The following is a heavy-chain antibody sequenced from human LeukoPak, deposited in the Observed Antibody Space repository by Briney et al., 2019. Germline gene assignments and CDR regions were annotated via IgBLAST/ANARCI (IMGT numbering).Heavy chain of an antibody. CDR1: GYTFTSYD. D-gene: IGHD3-22*01. Sequence: ASVKVSCKASGYTFTSYDINWVRQATGQGLEWMGWMNPNSGGTNYAQKFQGRVTMTRDTSISTAYMELSRLRSDDTAVYYCASQYYYDSSGYYYPYWGQGTLVTVSS. V-gene: IGHV1-2*02. CDR3: ASQYYYDSSGYYYPY. CDR2: MNPNSGGT. J-gene: IGHJ4*02.